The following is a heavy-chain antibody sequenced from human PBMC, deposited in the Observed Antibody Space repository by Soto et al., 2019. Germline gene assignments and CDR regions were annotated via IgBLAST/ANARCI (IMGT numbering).Heavy chain of an antibody. CDR1: GDSITSSSHY. D-gene: IGHD3-22*01. Sequence: PSETLSLTCTLSGDSITSSSHYWGWIRQPPGKGLECIANIYYDGNTYYNPSLKSRVAISLDTSKNQFSLRLNSVTAADTAVYYCARDRYYYDNSGYSGIGYWGRGTLVTVSS. J-gene: IGHJ4*02. CDR2: IYYDGNT. CDR3: ARDRYYYDNSGYSGIGY. V-gene: IGHV4-39*02.